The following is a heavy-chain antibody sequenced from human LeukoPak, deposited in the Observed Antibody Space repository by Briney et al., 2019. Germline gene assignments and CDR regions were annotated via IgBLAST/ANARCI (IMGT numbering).Heavy chain of an antibody. CDR1: GFTVSSNY. Sequence: GGSLRLSCAASGFTVSSNYMSWVRQAPGKGLEWVAVIWYDGSNKYYADSVKGRFTISRDNSKNTLYLQMNSLRAEDTAVYYCARNSGWYGLGAFDIWGQGTMVTVSS. V-gene: IGHV3-33*08. J-gene: IGHJ3*02. CDR3: ARNSGWYGLGAFDI. D-gene: IGHD6-19*01. CDR2: IWYDGSNK.